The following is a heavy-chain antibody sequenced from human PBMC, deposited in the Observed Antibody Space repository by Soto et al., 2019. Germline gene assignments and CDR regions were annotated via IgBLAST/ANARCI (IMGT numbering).Heavy chain of an antibody. Sequence: EVQLVETGGGLIQPGGSLRLSCAASGFTVSSNFITWVRQAPGRGLEWVSVMYSGGSTDYADSVRGRFTISRDNSKNTVSRQMNSLTAEDTAVDYCAGGDHYGSGMDVWGQGTTVTVSS. J-gene: IGHJ6*02. CDR2: MYSGGST. CDR1: GFTVSSNF. D-gene: IGHD3-10*01. V-gene: IGHV3-53*02. CDR3: AGGDHYGSGMDV.